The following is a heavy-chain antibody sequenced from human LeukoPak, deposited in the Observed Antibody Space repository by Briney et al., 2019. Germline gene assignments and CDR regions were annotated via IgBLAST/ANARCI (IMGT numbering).Heavy chain of an antibody. Sequence: GGSLRLSCAASGFTFSSYGMHWVRQAPGKGLEWVAVISYDGSNKYYADSVKGRFTISRDNSKNTLYLQMNSLRAEDTAVYYCAKDAPSYYDSSGYDYWGQGTLVTVSS. CDR3: AKDAPSYYDSSGYDY. CDR1: GFTFSSYG. V-gene: IGHV3-30*18. J-gene: IGHJ4*02. D-gene: IGHD3-22*01. CDR2: ISYDGSNK.